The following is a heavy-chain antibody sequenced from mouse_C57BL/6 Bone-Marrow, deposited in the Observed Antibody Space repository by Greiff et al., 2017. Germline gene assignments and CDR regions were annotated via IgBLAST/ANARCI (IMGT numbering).Heavy chain of an antibody. CDR2: IDPSDSYT. D-gene: IGHD2-4*01. Sequence: QVQLKQPGAELVMPGASVKLSCKASGYTFTSYWMHWVKQRPGQGLEWIGEIDPSDSYTNYNQKFKGKSTLTVDKSSSTAYMQLSSLTSEDSAVYYCARGTMITRMFAYWGQGTLVTVSA. J-gene: IGHJ3*01. V-gene: IGHV1-69*01. CDR1: GYTFTSYW. CDR3: ARGTMITRMFAY.